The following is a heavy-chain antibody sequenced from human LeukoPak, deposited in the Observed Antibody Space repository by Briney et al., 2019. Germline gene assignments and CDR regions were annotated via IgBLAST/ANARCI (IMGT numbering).Heavy chain of an antibody. Sequence: PSQTLSLTCAVSGGSISSGGYFWSWIRQPPGKCLEWIGYIYHSGSTYYNPSLKSRVTISVDRSKNQFSLKLSSVTAADTAVYYCASSSYSSSWYSTGWFDPWGQGTLVTVSS. CDR3: ASSSYSSSWYSTGWFDP. V-gene: IGHV4-30-2*01. D-gene: IGHD6-13*01. J-gene: IGHJ5*02. CDR1: GGSISSGGYF. CDR2: IYHSGST.